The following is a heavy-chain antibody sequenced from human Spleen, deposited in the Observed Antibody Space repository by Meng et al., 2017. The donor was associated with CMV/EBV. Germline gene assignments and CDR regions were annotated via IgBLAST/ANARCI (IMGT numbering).Heavy chain of an antibody. Sequence: ASVKVSCKASGYIFTNYGVSWVRQAPGQGLEWMGWISAYNGNIDYAPKFQGRVTMTTDTATSTAYMELRSLRSDDTALYYCARANTMIAHDAFDIWGQGTMVTVSS. J-gene: IGHJ3*02. CDR1: GYIFTNYG. V-gene: IGHV1-18*01. D-gene: IGHD3-22*01. CDR2: ISAYNGNI. CDR3: ARANTMIAHDAFDI.